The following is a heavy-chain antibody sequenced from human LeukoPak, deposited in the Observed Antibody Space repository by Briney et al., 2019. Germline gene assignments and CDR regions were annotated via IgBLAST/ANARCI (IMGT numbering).Heavy chain of an antibody. CDR2: ISWNSGST. Sequence: GGSLRLSCAASGFTFDDYAMHWVRQAPGKGLEWVSGISWNSGSTDYADSVKGRFTISRDNAKNSLYLQMNSLRAEDTAVYYCAKDWSYYYDSSGQRYFDLWGRGTLVTVSS. CDR3: AKDWSYYYDSSGQRYFDL. CDR1: GFTFDDYA. J-gene: IGHJ2*01. V-gene: IGHV3-9*01. D-gene: IGHD3-22*01.